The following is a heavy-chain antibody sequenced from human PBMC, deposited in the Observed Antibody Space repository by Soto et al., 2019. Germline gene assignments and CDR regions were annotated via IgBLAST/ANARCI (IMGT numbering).Heavy chain of an antibody. D-gene: IGHD6-19*01. J-gene: IGHJ6*03. CDR1: GYSFTNYG. Sequence: QDQLVQSGVEVKKPGASVKVSCKASGYSFTNYGITWVRQAHGQGFEWMGWISAYNGNTNYAQKFQGRVTMTTDASTSTAYLELRSLRSDDTAVYYCARDRGVAPPVAGNTHYYYYMDVWGKGTTVTVSS. CDR2: ISAYNGNT. V-gene: IGHV1-18*01. CDR3: ARDRGVAPPVAGNTHYYYYMDV.